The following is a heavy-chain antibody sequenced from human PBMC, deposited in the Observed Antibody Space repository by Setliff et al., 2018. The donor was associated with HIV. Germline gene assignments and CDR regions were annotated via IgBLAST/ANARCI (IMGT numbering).Heavy chain of an antibody. CDR2: IYYIGNT. J-gene: IGHJ4*02. CDR3: ARVRGSSYFGTFDY. V-gene: IGHV4-59*11. CDR1: GGFISNHY. Sequence: PSETLSLTCTISGGFISNHYWSWIRQPPGKGLEWIGYIYYIGNTNYNPSLKSRVTISVDTSKNQFSLKLSSVTAADTAVYYCARVRGSSYFGTFDYWGQGALVTVSS. D-gene: IGHD1-26*01.